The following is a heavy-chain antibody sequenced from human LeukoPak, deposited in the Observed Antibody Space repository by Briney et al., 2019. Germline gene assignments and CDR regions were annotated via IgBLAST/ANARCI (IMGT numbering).Heavy chain of an antibody. Sequence: PSETLSLTCTVSGVSISSYYWSWIRQSAGKGLEWIGRIYTSGSTNYNPSLKSRVTISVDKSKNQFSLKLSSVTAADTAVYYCARDQPAGDYFDYWGQGTLVTVSS. CDR2: IYTSGST. D-gene: IGHD2-2*01. V-gene: IGHV4-4*07. CDR3: ARDQPAGDYFDY. J-gene: IGHJ4*02. CDR1: GVSISSYY.